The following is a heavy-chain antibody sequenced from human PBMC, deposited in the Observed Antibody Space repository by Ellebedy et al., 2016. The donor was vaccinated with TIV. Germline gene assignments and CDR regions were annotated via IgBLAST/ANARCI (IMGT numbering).Heavy chain of an antibody. D-gene: IGHD1-26*01. J-gene: IGHJ5*02. Sequence: ASVKVSCXASGYTFTGYYMHWVRQAPGQGLEWMGWINPNSGGTNYAQKFQGRVTMTRDTSISTAYMELSRLRSDDTAVYYCARDGYSRSYLGWFDPWGQGTLVTVSS. CDR2: INPNSGGT. CDR1: GYTFTGYY. CDR3: ARDGYSRSYLGWFDP. V-gene: IGHV1-2*02.